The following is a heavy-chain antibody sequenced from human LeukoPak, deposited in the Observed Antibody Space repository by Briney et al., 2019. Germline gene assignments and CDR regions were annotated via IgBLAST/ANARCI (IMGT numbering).Heavy chain of an antibody. D-gene: IGHD1-26*01. CDR3: ARDRGGSYSAIDY. Sequence: SWGSLRLSCAASGFTFSSYSMNWVRQAPGKGLEWVSFISSSSSTIYYADSVKGRFTISRDNAKNSLYLQINSLRAEDTAVYYCARDRGGSYSAIDYWGQGTLVTVSS. CDR2: ISSSSSTI. V-gene: IGHV3-48*04. CDR1: GFTFSSYS. J-gene: IGHJ4*02.